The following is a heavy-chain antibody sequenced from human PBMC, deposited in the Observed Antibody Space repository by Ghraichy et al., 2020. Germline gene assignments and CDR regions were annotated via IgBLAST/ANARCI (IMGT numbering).Heavy chain of an antibody. Sequence: GESLNISCEIFGFTFNKHAMTWVRQAPGKGLEWVSGISGSGDTTHFADSVKGRFSISRDNPENTLYLEMTSLRGEDTAVYYCARVGTGRTWYTPWYFDLWGRGPLVTVSS. J-gene: IGHJ2*01. CDR1: GFTFNKHA. CDR2: ISGSGDTT. D-gene: IGHD6-13*01. V-gene: IGHV3-23*01. CDR3: ARVGTGRTWYTPWYFDL.